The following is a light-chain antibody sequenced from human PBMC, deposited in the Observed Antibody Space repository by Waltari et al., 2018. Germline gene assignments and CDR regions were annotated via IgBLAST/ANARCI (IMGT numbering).Light chain of an antibody. CDR2: DVT. Sequence: QSAMTQPASVSGSPGQSITISCPGHRIDFGTYDYVSCDQQHPGKAPKLMIYDVTKRPSGMANLFSGSKSGNTASLTISGLQAEDEADYYCSSYTTSSTVYVFGTGTKVTVL. CDR1: RIDFGTYDY. V-gene: IGLV2-14*03. J-gene: IGLJ1*01. CDR3: SSYTTSSTVYV.